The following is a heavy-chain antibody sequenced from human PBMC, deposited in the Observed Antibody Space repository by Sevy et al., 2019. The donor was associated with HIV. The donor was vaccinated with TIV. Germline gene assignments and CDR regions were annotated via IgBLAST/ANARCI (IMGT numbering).Heavy chain of an antibody. CDR1: GFTFSRYA. CDR3: ARVKGADSFCYYGMDV. Sequence: GGSLRLSCAASGFTFSRYAMHWVRQAPGKGLEWLAVISYYGSTKYYTDAVNGRITICRDNSKMTLYLKMNSLKVEDTAVYYCARVKGADSFCYYGMDVWGQGTTVTVSS. J-gene: IGHJ6*02. CDR2: ISYYGSTK. V-gene: IGHV3-30-3*01. D-gene: IGHD5-18*01.